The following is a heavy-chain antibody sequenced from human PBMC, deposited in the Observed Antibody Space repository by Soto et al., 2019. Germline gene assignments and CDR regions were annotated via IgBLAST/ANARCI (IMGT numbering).Heavy chain of an antibody. D-gene: IGHD1-1*01. CDR3: ATDLGTTMARH. V-gene: IGHV3-7*04. CDR2: IKQEGSDT. J-gene: IGHJ4*02. CDR1: EFSSINSR. Sequence: PGGSLRLSYTASEFSSINSRISWVRQAPGKGLEWVANIKQEGSDTYYVDSVKGRFTISRDNAKNSLYLQMNSLRAEDTAVYYCATDLGTTMARHWGQGTLVTVSS.